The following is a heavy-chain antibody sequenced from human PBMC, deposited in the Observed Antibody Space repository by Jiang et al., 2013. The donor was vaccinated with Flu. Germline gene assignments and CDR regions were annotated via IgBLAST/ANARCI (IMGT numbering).Heavy chain of an antibody. CDR2: ISGSGGST. J-gene: IGHJ4*02. CDR3: AKGGLEWLLSEGLFDY. CDR1: GFTFSSYA. V-gene: IGHV3-23*01. D-gene: IGHD3-3*01. Sequence: VQLLESGGGLVQPGGSLRLSCAASGFTFSSYAMSWVRQAPGKGLEWVSAISGSGGSTYYADSVKGRFTISRDNSKNTLYLQMNSLRAEDTAVYYCAKGGLEWLLSEGLFDYWGQGTLVTVSS.